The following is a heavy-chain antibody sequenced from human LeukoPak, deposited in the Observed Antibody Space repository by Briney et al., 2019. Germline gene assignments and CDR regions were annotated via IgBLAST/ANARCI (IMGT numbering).Heavy chain of an antibody. CDR2: IKSKTDGGKT. Sequence: GGSLRLSCAASGFPFSNAWMSRVRQAPGKGLEWVGRIKSKTDGGKTDYAAPAQGRFSISRDDSENTLYLQMNGLNTEDTAVYYCSTVSPYYGSGTTSPDSWGQGTLVVVSS. J-gene: IGHJ4*02. V-gene: IGHV3-15*01. D-gene: IGHD3-10*01. CDR1: GFPFSNAW. CDR3: STVSPYYGSGTTSPDS.